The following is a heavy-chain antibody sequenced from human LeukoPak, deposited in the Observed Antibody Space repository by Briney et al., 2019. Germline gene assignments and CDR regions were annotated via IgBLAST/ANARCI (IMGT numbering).Heavy chain of an antibody. V-gene: IGHV4-39*01. CDR2: IYYSGST. J-gene: IGHJ4*02. D-gene: IGHD2-15*01. Sequence: SETLSLTCTVSGGSISSSSYYWGWIRQPPGKGLEWIGSIYYSGSTYYNPSLKSRVTISVDTSKNQFSLKLSSVTAADTAVYYCARQPGYCSGGSCYPEGYFDYWGQGTLVTVSS. CDR3: ARQPGYCSGGSCYPEGYFDY. CDR1: GGSISSSSYY.